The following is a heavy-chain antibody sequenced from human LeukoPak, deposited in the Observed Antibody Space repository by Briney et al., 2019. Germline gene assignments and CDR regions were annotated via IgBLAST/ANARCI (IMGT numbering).Heavy chain of an antibody. J-gene: IGHJ4*02. Sequence: GGSLRLSSAAPGFTFSSYGMHWVRQAPGKGLEWVAFIRYDGSNKYYADSVKGRFTISRDNSKNTLYLQMNSLRAEDTAVYYCAKDFEGGSYYGPDYWGQGTLVTVSS. D-gene: IGHD1-26*01. CDR3: AKDFEGGSYYGPDY. CDR1: GFTFSSYG. CDR2: IRYDGSNK. V-gene: IGHV3-30*02.